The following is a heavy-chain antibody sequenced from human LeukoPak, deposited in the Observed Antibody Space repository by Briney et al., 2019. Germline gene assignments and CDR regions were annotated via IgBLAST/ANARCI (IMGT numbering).Heavy chain of an antibody. CDR3: ARGLWYYYYYMDV. CDR1: GGSFSGYY. CDR2: INHSGST. J-gene: IGHJ6*03. Sequence: SETLSLTCAVYGGSFSGYYWSWIRQPPGKGLEWIGEINHSGSTKYNPSLKSRVTISVDTSKNQFSLKLSSVTAADTAVYYCARGLWYYYYYMDVWGKGTTVTVSS. D-gene: IGHD3-10*01. V-gene: IGHV4-34*01.